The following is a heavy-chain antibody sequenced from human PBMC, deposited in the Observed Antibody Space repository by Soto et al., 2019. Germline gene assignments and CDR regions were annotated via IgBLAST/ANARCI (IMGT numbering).Heavy chain of an antibody. CDR1: GYTFTSYG. J-gene: IGHJ4*02. Sequence: GPVKVSCKASGYTFTSYGISWVRQAPGQGLEWMGWISAYNGNTNYAQKLQGRVTMTTDTSTSTAYMELRSLRSDDTAVYYCARVAGGIAAAGTPYYFDYWGQGTLVTVSS. CDR3: ARVAGGIAAAGTPYYFDY. CDR2: ISAYNGNT. D-gene: IGHD6-13*01. V-gene: IGHV1-18*01.